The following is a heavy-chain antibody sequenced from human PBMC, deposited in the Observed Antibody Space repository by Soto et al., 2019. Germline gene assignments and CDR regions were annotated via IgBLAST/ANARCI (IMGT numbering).Heavy chain of an antibody. Sequence: QVQLVESGGGVVQPGRSLRLSCAASGFTFSSYGMHWVRQAPGKGLEWVAVISYDGSNKYYADSVKGRFTISRDKSKKTLYLQMNSLRAEDTAVYYCAKDTRDIVVVPAAMMYYYGMDVWGQGTTVTVSS. CDR3: AKDTRDIVVVPAAMMYYYGMDV. CDR2: ISYDGSNK. V-gene: IGHV3-30*18. CDR1: GFTFSSYG. D-gene: IGHD2-2*01. J-gene: IGHJ6*02.